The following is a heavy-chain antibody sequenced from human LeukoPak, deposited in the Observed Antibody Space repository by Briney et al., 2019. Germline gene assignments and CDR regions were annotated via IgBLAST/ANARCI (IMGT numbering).Heavy chain of an antibody. D-gene: IGHD5-18*01. CDR3: AREVIQLSYNWFDP. CDR2: IYSGGST. Sequence: GGSLRLSCAASGFTVSSNYMSWVRQAPGKGLEWVSVIYSGGSTYYADSVKGRFTISRDNAKNSLYLQMNSLRAEDTAVYYCAREVIQLSYNWFDPWGQGTLVTVSS. CDR1: GFTVSSNY. V-gene: IGHV3-66*01. J-gene: IGHJ5*02.